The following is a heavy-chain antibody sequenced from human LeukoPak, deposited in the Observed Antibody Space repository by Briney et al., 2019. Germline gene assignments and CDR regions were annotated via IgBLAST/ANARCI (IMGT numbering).Heavy chain of an antibody. V-gene: IGHV1-2*02. CDR2: INPNSGGT. Sequence: ASVKVSCKASGYTFTGYYMHWVRQAPGQGLEWMGWINPNSGGTNYAQKFQGRVTMTRDTSISTAYMELSRLRSDDTAVYYCARDLTYGDYVSYDYWGQGTLVTVSS. CDR3: ARDLTYGDYVSYDY. J-gene: IGHJ4*02. D-gene: IGHD4-17*01. CDR1: GYTFTGYY.